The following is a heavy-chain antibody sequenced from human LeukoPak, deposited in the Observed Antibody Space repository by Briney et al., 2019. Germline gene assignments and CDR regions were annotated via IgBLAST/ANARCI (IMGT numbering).Heavy chain of an antibody. CDR2: IKPIFGRS. CDR1: GCTFSSYA. V-gene: IGHV1-69*01. Sequence: SSVKVSCKASGCTFSSYAISWVRQAPGQGLEWMGGIKPIFGRSNYAQKFQGRVTMTADESTSTAYMDLSSLRSQDTAVYYCARQPNVAAAGRSFDYWGQGTLVTVSS. D-gene: IGHD6-13*01. J-gene: IGHJ4*02. CDR3: ARQPNVAAAGRSFDY.